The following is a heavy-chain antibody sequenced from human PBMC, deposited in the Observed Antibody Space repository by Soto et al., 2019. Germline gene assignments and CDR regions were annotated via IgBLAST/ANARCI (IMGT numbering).Heavy chain of an antibody. CDR1: GFTFSSYA. CDR2: ISGSGGST. Sequence: EVQLLESGGGLVQPGGSLRLSCAASGFTFSSYAMRWVRQAPVKGLEWVSAISGSGGSTYSAESVKGRFTISRDNSKNTLYLQMNSLRAADTAVYSCARRGSGSYYDYWGQGTLVTVSS. D-gene: IGHD1-26*01. J-gene: IGHJ4*02. CDR3: ARRGSGSYYDY. V-gene: IGHV3-23*01.